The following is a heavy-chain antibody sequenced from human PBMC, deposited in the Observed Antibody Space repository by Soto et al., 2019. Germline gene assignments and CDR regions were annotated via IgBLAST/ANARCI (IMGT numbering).Heavy chain of an antibody. CDR3: ARDSLLWFGELLHAFDI. D-gene: IGHD3-10*01. CDR1: GDSVSSNSAA. J-gene: IGHJ3*02. V-gene: IGHV6-1*01. Sequence: PSQTLSLTCAISGDSVSSNSAAWNWIRQSPSRGLEWLGRTYYRSKWYNDYAVSVKSRITINPDTSKNQFSLQLNSVTPEDTAVYYCARDSLLWFGELLHAFDIWGQGTMVTVSS. CDR2: TYYRSKWYN.